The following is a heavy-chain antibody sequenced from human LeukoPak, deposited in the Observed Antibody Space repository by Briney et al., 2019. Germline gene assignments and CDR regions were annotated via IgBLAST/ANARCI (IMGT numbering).Heavy chain of an antibody. V-gene: IGHV3-74*01. CDR1: GFTFSSYW. J-gene: IGHJ4*02. D-gene: IGHD6-19*01. Sequence: PGGSLRLSCAASGFTFSSYWMLWVRQAPGKGLVWVSRINSEGSSTSYADSVKGRFTISRDNSKNTLYLQMNSLRAEDTAVYYCAKDRIAVAGTLDYWGQGTLVTVSS. CDR3: AKDRIAVAGTLDY. CDR2: INSEGSST.